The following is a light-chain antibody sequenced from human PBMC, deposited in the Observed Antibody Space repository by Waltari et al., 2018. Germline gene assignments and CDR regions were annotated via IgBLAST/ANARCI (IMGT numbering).Light chain of an antibody. Sequence: EIVMTQSPATLSVSAGERTTLSCRASQSVRSNLAWYQQKPGQPPMLLIYEASTRATGIPSRFSGSGWGTEFTLTINSLQSEDLAIYYCQQYHIWWTFGQGTKVEIK. CDR2: EAS. V-gene: IGKV3-15*01. CDR1: QSVRSN. CDR3: QQYHIWWT. J-gene: IGKJ1*01.